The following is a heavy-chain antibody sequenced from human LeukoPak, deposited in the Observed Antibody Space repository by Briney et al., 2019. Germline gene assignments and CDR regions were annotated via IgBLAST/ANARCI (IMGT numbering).Heavy chain of an antibody. CDR1: GFTFSDYY. CDR3: ARHVASAGDY. CDR2: IYNSGDT. D-gene: IGHD6-13*01. Sequence: LRLSCAASGFTFSDYYMSWIRQAPGKGLEWVGSIYNSGDTYYNPSLKSRVTISLDTSKKQFSLRLSSVTAADTAVYYCARHVASAGDYWGQGTLVTASS. J-gene: IGHJ4*02. V-gene: IGHV4-38-2*01.